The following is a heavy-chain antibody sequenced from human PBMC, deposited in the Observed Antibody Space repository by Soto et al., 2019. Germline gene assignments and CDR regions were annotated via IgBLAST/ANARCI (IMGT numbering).Heavy chain of an antibody. D-gene: IGHD3-3*01. J-gene: IGHJ5*02. CDR3: ARRVDYDFWSGYDNWFDP. V-gene: IGHV4-59*08. CDR2: IYYSGST. CDR1: GGSISSYY. Sequence: QVQLQESGPGLVKPSETLSLTCTVSGGSISSYYWSWIRQPPGKGLEWIGYIYYSGSTNYNPSLKSRGTISVDTSKNQFSLKLSSVTAADTAVYYCARRVDYDFWSGYDNWFDPWGQGTLVTVSS.